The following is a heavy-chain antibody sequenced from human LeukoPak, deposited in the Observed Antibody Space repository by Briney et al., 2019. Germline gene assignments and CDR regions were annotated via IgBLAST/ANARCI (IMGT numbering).Heavy chain of an antibody. CDR2: IRYDGSNK. CDR3: AKEQFITMVRGDGGYFDY. V-gene: IGHV3-30*02. D-gene: IGHD3-10*01. CDR1: GFTFSSYG. J-gene: IGHJ4*02. Sequence: GGSLRLSCAAPGFTFSSYGMHWVRQAPGKGLEWVAFIRYDGSNKYYADSVKGRFTISRDNSKNTLYLQMNSLRAEDTAVYYCAKEQFITMVRGDGGYFDYWGQGTLVTVSS.